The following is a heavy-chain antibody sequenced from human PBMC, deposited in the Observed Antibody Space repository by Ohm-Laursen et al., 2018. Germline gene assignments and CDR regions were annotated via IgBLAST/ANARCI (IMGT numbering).Heavy chain of an antibody. CDR3: ARFRDGYSPLDY. V-gene: IGHV4-59*01. D-gene: IGHD5-24*01. CDR2: IYYTGST. J-gene: IGHJ4*02. CDR1: GASISSYY. Sequence: TLSLTCTVSGASISSYYWSWIRQPPGKGLEWIGYIYYTGSTNYSPSLKSRVTISLDTSKTQSSLKLSSVTAADTAIYFCARFRDGYSPLDYWGQGTLVTVSS.